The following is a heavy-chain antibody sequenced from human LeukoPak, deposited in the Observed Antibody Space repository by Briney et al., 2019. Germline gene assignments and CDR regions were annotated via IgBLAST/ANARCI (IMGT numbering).Heavy chain of an antibody. D-gene: IGHD3-10*01. J-gene: IGHJ4*02. CDR3: AKDSPWSMVRGVVDY. V-gene: IGHV3-30*18. CDR2: ISYDGSNK. CDR1: GFTFSSYG. Sequence: PGRSLRLSCAASGFTFSSYGMHWVRQAPGKGLEWVAVISYDGSNKYYADSVKGRFTISRDNSKNTLYLQMNSLRAEDTAVYYCAKDSPWSMVRGVVDYWGQGTLVTVSS.